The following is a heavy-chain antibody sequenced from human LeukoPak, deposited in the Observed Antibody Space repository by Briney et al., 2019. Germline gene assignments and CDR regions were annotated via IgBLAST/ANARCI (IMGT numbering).Heavy chain of an antibody. V-gene: IGHV4-59*08. Sequence: SETLSPTCTVSGGSISSSYWSWIRQPPGKGLEWIAYIYYSGSTNYNPSLKSRLTISVDTSKNQFSLKLSSVTAADTAVYYCARHGDILTGFDYWGQGTLVTVSS. D-gene: IGHD3-9*01. CDR1: GGSISSSY. CDR2: IYYSGST. CDR3: ARHGDILTGFDY. J-gene: IGHJ4*02.